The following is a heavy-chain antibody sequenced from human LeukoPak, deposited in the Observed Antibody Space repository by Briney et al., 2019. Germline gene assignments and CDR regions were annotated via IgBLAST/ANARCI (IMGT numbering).Heavy chain of an antibody. J-gene: IGHJ4*02. V-gene: IGHV4-34*01. CDR2: INHSGST. D-gene: IGHD1-14*01. CDR3: ARGQTGSTLAYVLHYFDY. CDR1: GGSFSGYY. Sequence: SETLSLTCAVYGGSFSGYYWSWIRQPPGKGLEWIGEINHSGSTNYNPSLKSRVTISVDTSKNQFSLKLSSVTAADTAVYYCARGQTGSTLAYVLHYFDYWGQGTLVTVSS.